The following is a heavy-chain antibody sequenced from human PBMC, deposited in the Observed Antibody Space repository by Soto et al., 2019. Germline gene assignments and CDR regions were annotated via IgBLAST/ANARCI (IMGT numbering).Heavy chain of an antibody. D-gene: IGHD1-26*01. CDR1: GGSFSGYY. CDR2: INHSGST. Sequence: SETLSLTCAVYGGSFSGYYWSWIRQPPGKGLEWIGEINHSGSTNYNPSLKSRVTISVDTSKNQFSLKLSSVTAADTAVYYCARGLSGSQANDCWGQGTLVTVSS. J-gene: IGHJ4*02. CDR3: ARGLSGSQANDC. V-gene: IGHV4-34*01.